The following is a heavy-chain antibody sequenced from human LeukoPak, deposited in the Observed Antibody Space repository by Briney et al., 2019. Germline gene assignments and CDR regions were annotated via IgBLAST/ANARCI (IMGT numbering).Heavy chain of an antibody. J-gene: IGHJ4*02. Sequence: SVKVSCKASGGTFSSYAISWVRQAPGQGLEWMGGIIPIFGTANYAQKFQGRVTITADESTSTAYMELSSLRSEDTAVYYCARDLGVVGATGDDYWGQGTLVTVSS. V-gene: IGHV1-69*13. D-gene: IGHD1-26*01. CDR3: ARDLGVVGATGDDY. CDR1: GGTFSSYA. CDR2: IIPIFGTA.